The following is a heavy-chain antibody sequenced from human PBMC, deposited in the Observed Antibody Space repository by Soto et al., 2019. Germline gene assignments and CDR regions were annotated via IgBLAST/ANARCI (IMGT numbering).Heavy chain of an antibody. CDR3: ARDGFDYYDSSGTRAVDY. CDR2: IIPIFGTA. V-gene: IGHV1-69*13. CDR1: GDTFSSYA. J-gene: IGHJ4*02. D-gene: IGHD3-22*01. Sequence: SVKVSCKASGDTFSSYAISWVRQAPGQGLEWMGGIIPIFGTANYAQKFQGRVTITADESTSIAYMELSSLRSEETAVYYCARDGFDYYDSSGTRAVDYWGQGTLVTVS.